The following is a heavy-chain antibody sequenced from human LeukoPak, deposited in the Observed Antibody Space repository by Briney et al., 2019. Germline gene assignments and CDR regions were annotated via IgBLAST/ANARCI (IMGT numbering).Heavy chain of an antibody. Sequence: GGSLRLSCAASGFMFSSYGMHWVRQAPGKGLEWVAVISYDGNNKYSADSVKGRFTISRDNSKNTLYLQMNSLRVEDTAVYYCAKDDSIGYCSGGACYPRTWGQGTLVTVSS. J-gene: IGHJ5*02. CDR3: AKDDSIGYCSGGACYPRT. D-gene: IGHD2-8*02. CDR1: GFMFSSYG. V-gene: IGHV3-30*18. CDR2: ISYDGNNK.